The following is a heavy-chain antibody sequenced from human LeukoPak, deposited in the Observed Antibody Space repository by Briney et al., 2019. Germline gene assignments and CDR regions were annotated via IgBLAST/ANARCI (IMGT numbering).Heavy chain of an antibody. Sequence: APVKVSCKASGYTFTGYYMHWVRQAPGQGLEWMGWINPNSGGTNYAQKFQGRVTMTRDTSISTAYMELSRLRSDDTAVYYCARAGGGYCSSTSCYGIDYWGQGTLVTASS. D-gene: IGHD2-2*01. CDR2: INPNSGGT. J-gene: IGHJ4*02. V-gene: IGHV1-2*02. CDR3: ARAGGGYCSSTSCYGIDY. CDR1: GYTFTGYY.